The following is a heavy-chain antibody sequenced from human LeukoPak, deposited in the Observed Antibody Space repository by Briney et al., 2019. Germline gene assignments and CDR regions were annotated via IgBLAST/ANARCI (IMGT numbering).Heavy chain of an antibody. Sequence: SETLSLTCAVYGGSFSGYYWSWIRQPPGKGLEWIGEINHSGSTNYNPSLKSRVTISVDTSKNQFSLKLSSVTAADTAVYYCARGEVDTAMVFDYWGQGTLVTVSS. CDR1: GGSFSGYY. CDR3: ARGEVDTAMVFDY. J-gene: IGHJ4*02. CDR2: INHSGST. V-gene: IGHV4-34*01. D-gene: IGHD5-18*01.